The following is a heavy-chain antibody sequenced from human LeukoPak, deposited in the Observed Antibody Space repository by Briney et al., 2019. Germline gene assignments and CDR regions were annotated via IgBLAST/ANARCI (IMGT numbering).Heavy chain of an antibody. CDR2: ISYDGSNK. V-gene: IGHV3-30-3*01. CDR3: ARVGIVVVPAAHFDY. CDR1: GFTFSSYA. D-gene: IGHD2-2*01. Sequence: GGSLRLSCAASGFTFSSYAMHWVRQAPGKGLEWVAVISYDGSNKYYADPVKGRFTISRDNSKNTLYLQMNSLRAEDTAVYYCARVGIVVVPAAHFDYWGQGTLVTVSS. J-gene: IGHJ4*02.